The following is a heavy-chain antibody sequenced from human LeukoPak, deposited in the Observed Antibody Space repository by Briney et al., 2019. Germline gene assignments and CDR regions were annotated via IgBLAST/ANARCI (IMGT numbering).Heavy chain of an antibody. CDR2: ISTSSSYI. V-gene: IGHV3-21*04. CDR3: AKDWRDCSGGSCYVGFDY. J-gene: IGHJ4*02. Sequence: GGSLRLSCAASGFTFSTYSMNWVRQAPGKGLEWVSFISTSSSYIYNADSVKGRFTISRDNAKNSLYLQMNSLRAEDTAVYYCAKDWRDCSGGSCYVGFDYWGQGTLVTVSS. D-gene: IGHD2-15*01. CDR1: GFTFSTYS.